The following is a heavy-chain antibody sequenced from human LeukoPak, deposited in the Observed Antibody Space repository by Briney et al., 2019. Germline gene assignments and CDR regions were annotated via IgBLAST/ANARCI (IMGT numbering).Heavy chain of an antibody. CDR3: AKESGDYDSSGYGAFDI. Sequence: PGGSLRLSCAASGFTFSSYGMHWVRQAPGKGLGWEAVISYDGSNKYYADSVKGRFTISRDNSKNTLYLQMNSLRAEDTAVYYCAKESGDYDSSGYGAFDIWGQGTMVTVSS. D-gene: IGHD3-22*01. V-gene: IGHV3-30*18. CDR2: ISYDGSNK. J-gene: IGHJ3*02. CDR1: GFTFSSYG.